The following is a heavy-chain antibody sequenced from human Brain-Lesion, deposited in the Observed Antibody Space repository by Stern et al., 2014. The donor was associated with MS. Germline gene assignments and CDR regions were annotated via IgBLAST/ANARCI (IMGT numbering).Heavy chain of an antibody. J-gene: IGHJ4*02. CDR2: FDPEDGET. Sequence: VQLVESGAEVKKPGASVKVSCKVSGYTLTELSMHWVRQAPRKGLEWMGGFDPEDGETIYAQKFQGRVTMTEVTSTDTAYMELSSLRSEDTAVYYCATLSPGAGGNYYRHFDYWGQGTLVTVSS. D-gene: IGHD1-26*01. CDR1: GYTLTELS. CDR3: ATLSPGAGGNYYRHFDY. V-gene: IGHV1-24*01.